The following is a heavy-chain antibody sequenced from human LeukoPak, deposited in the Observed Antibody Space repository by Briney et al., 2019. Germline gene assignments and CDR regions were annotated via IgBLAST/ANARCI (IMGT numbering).Heavy chain of an antibody. CDR3: ARVVRIIIVGATYYFDY. J-gene: IGHJ4*02. Sequence: SETLSLTCTVSGGSLSSYYWSWIRQPPGNGLEWIGYIYYSGSTNYNPSLKSRVTISVDTSKNQFSLKLSSVTAADTAVYYCARVVRIIIVGATYYFDYWGQGTLVTVSS. CDR2: IYYSGST. CDR1: GGSLSSYY. D-gene: IGHD1-26*01. V-gene: IGHV4-59*01.